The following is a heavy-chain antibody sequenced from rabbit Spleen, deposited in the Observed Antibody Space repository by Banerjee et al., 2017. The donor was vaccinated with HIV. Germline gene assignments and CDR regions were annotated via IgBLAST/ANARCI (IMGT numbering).Heavy chain of an antibody. V-gene: IGHV1S40*01. D-gene: IGHD8-1*01. CDR1: GVSFSLSSY. Sequence: QSLEESGGDLVKPGASLTLTCTASGVSFSLSSYMCWVRQAPGKGLEWIGCIDDGSSGFTYYASWAKGRFTISKTSSTTVTLQMTSLTAADTATYFCARDAGTSFSTYGMDLWGQGTLVTVS. CDR2: IDDGSSGFT. CDR3: ARDAGTSFSTYGMDL. J-gene: IGHJ6*01.